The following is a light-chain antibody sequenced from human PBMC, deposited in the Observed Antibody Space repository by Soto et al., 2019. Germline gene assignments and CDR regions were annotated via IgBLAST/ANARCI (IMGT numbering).Light chain of an antibody. CDR2: EDN. Sequence: SSELTQPPSASVSPGQTASITCSGDKLGDKYAWWYQQKPGQSPVVVIYEDNKRPSGIPERFSGSNSGNTATLTISGTQAMDEADYYCQAWDSRTVVFGGGTKLTVL. J-gene: IGLJ2*01. V-gene: IGLV3-1*01. CDR3: QAWDSRTVV. CDR1: KLGDKY.